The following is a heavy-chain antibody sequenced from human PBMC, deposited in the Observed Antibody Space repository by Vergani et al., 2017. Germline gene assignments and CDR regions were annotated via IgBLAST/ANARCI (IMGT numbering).Heavy chain of an antibody. CDR3: AKDHHATSYYYYYMDV. CDR1: GFTFSSYG. Sequence: VQLVESGGGVVQPGRSLRLSCAASGFTFSSYGMHWVRQAPGKGLEWVAVISYDGSNKYYADSVKGRFTISRDNSKNTLYLQMNSLRAEDTAVYYCAKDHHATSYYYYYMDVWGKGTTVTVSS. V-gene: IGHV3-30*18. CDR2: ISYDGSNK. J-gene: IGHJ6*03.